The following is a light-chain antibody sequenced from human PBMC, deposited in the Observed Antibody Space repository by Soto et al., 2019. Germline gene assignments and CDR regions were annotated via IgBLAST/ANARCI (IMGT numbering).Light chain of an antibody. CDR1: QSVRSN. Sequence: EIVMTQSPATLSVSPGERATLSCRASQSVRSNLAWYQQKPGQAPRLLIYGASTRATGTPARFSGSGSGTEFTLTISSLQSEDFAVYYCQQYNDWPPLTFGGGTKVELK. CDR3: QQYNDWPPLT. J-gene: IGKJ4*01. V-gene: IGKV3-15*01. CDR2: GAS.